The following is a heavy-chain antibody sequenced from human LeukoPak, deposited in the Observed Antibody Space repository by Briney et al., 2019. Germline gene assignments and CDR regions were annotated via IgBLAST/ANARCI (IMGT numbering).Heavy chain of an antibody. D-gene: IGHD2-15*01. J-gene: IGHJ6*02. CDR3: AKAPGIWGNYYYYGMDV. Sequence: PGGSLRLSCAASGFTFSGYAMHWVRQAPGKGLEWVSGISWNSGSIGYADSVKGRFTISRDNAKNSLYLQMNSLRAEDTALYYCAKAPGIWGNYYYYGMDVWGQGTTVTVSS. CDR1: GFTFSGYA. CDR2: ISWNSGSI. V-gene: IGHV3-9*01.